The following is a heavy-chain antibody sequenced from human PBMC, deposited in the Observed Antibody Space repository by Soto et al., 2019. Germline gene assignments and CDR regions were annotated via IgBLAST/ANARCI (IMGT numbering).Heavy chain of an antibody. CDR1: GFTFSSYS. CDR2: ISSSSSYI. V-gene: IGHV3-21*01. D-gene: IGHD5-12*01. Sequence: EVQLVESGGGLVKPGGSLRLSCAASGFTFSSYSMNWVRQAPGKGLEWVSSISSSSSYIYYADSVKGRFTISRDNAKNSLYLQMNSLRSEDTAVYYCARARDSGYDHGQFDYWGQGTLVTVSS. J-gene: IGHJ4*02. CDR3: ARARDSGYDHGQFDY.